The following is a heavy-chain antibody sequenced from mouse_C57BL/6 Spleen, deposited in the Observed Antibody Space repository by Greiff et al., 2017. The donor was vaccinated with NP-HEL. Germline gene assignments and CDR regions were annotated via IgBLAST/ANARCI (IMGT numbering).Heavy chain of an antibody. CDR2: IDPSDSYT. CDR1: GYTFTSYW. CDR3: AHSGLLREAWFAY. D-gene: IGHD2-3*01. J-gene: IGHJ3*01. Sequence: QVQLQQPGAELVRPGTSVKLSCKASGYTFTSYWMHWVKQRPGQGLEWIGVIDPSDSYTNYNQKFKGKATLTVDTSSSTAYMQLSSLTSEDSAVYYCAHSGLLREAWFAYWGQGTLVTVSA. V-gene: IGHV1-59*01.